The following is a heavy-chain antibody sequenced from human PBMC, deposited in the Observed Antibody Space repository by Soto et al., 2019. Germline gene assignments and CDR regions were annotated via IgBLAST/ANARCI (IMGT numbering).Heavy chain of an antibody. V-gene: IGHV4-34*01. CDR3: ARSPLGWLLLMEGGNYFDY. D-gene: IGHD3-22*01. J-gene: IGHJ4*02. Sequence: PGGSLRLSCTASGFTFGDYAMSWIRQPPGKGLEWIGEINHSGSTNYNPSLKSRVTISVDTSKNQFSLKLSSVTAADTAVYYCARSPLGWLLLMEGGNYFDYWGQGTLVTVSS. CDR1: GFTFGDYA. CDR2: INHSGST.